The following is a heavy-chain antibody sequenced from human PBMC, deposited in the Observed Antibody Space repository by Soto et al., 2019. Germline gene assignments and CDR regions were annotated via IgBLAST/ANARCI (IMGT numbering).Heavy chain of an antibody. J-gene: IGHJ3*01. V-gene: IGHV1-18*04. D-gene: IGHD3-22*01. CDR1: GYTLTNYG. Sequence: ASLKVSCKAAGYTLTNYGINWVRQAPGQGLEWMGWISVYNGKINYAQKVQGRVAMTTDVSTSTAYMELRSLRSDDTAVYYCARDRGRGYYDSSGRFIAAFDVWGQGTMVTVSS. CDR3: ARDRGRGYYDSSGRFIAAFDV. CDR2: ISVYNGKI.